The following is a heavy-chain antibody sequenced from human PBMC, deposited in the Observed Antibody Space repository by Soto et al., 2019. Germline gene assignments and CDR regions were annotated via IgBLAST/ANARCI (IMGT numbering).Heavy chain of an antibody. CDR2: INHSGST. V-gene: IGHV4-34*01. D-gene: IGHD3-10*01. CDR3: ATHMVRGVMHY. J-gene: IGHJ4*02. CDR1: GGSFSGYY. Sequence: PSETLSLTCAVYGGSFSGYYWSWIRQPSGKGLEWIGEINHSGSTNYNPSLKSRVTISVDTSKNQFSLKLSSVTAADTAVYYCATHMVRGVMHYWGQGTLVTVSS.